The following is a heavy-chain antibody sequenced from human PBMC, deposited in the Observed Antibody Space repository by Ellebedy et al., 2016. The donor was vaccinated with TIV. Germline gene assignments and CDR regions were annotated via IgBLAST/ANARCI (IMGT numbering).Heavy chain of an antibody. CDR3: AKYLVGATYSDAFDI. V-gene: IGHV3-23*01. J-gene: IGHJ3*02. D-gene: IGHD1-26*01. CDR2: ISGGGGTT. Sequence: GGSLRLSXAGSGFTFSSYAMSWVRQAPGKGLEWVSVISGGGGTTYYADSVKGRFTISRDNSKNTLYLQMNSLRAEDTAVYYCAKYLVGATYSDAFDIWGQGTMVTVSS. CDR1: GFTFSSYA.